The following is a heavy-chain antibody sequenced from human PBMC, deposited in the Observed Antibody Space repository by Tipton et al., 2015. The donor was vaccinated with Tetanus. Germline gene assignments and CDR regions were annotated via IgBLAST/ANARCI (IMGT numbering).Heavy chain of an antibody. J-gene: IGHJ6*02. D-gene: IGHD6-25*01. CDR3: ARVQEQRIYYYGMDV. CDR1: GGSFSTYV. CDR2: IIPIFGTI. Sequence: QSGAEVKKPGSSVKVSCETSGGSFSTYVTSWVRQAPGQGLEWMGSIIPIFGTITYAQKFQGRVTITADKSTSTAHMSLSSLRSEDTAVYYCARVQEQRIYYYGMDVWGQGTTVTVSS. V-gene: IGHV1-69*06.